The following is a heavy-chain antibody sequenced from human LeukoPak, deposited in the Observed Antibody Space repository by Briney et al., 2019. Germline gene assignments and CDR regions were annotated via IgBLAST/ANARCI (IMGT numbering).Heavy chain of an antibody. Sequence: GRSLRLSCAASGFTFSGFGMHWVRQAPGKGLEWLAVISFDGSKQKYGDSVKGRFTISRDNSQNTLYLQINSLTTADTAVYFCAKEAQYYYDSSGYYDYWGQGTLVTVSS. CDR2: ISFDGSKQ. CDR3: AKEAQYYYDSSGYYDY. D-gene: IGHD3-22*01. CDR1: GFTFSGFG. J-gene: IGHJ4*02. V-gene: IGHV3-30*18.